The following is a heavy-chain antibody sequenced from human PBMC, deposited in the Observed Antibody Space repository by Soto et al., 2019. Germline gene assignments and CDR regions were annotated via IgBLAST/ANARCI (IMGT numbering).Heavy chain of an antibody. Sequence: GGSLRLSCAASGFSFTNYAMTWVRQAPGKGLEWVSSVSVSGGSTYFADSVKGRFTISRDNSKNTLYLRMNSLRADDTAVYYCVKGVRGPEGLDYWGQGTLVTVSA. CDR2: VSVSGGST. CDR1: GFSFTNYA. J-gene: IGHJ4*02. V-gene: IGHV3-23*01. D-gene: IGHD3-10*02. CDR3: VKGVRGPEGLDY.